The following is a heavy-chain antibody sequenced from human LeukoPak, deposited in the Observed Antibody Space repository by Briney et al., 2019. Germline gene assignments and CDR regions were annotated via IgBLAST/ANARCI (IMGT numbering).Heavy chain of an antibody. D-gene: IGHD2-21*01. V-gene: IGHV4-4*07. CDR2: IYTSGST. CDR1: GGSISTYY. Sequence: SDTLSLTCTVSGGSISTYYWSWIRQPAGKGLEWIGRIYTSGSTNYNPSLKSRVTMSVDTSKNQFSLKLSSVTAADTAVYYCARERGGAYCGGNCYYFGYWGQGTLVTVSS. J-gene: IGHJ4*02. CDR3: ARERGGAYCGGNCYYFGY.